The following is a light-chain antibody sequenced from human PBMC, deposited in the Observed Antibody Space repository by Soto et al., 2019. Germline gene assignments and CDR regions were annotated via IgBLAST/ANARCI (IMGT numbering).Light chain of an antibody. CDR1: SSDIGAYKF. Sequence: QSVLTQPPSASGSPGQSVAISCTGTSSDIGAYKFVSWYQQHPGKAPKLIIYGVSIRPSGVPDRFSGSKSGNTASLTVSGLLAEDEADYYCSLYAGTNRVVFGGGSKLTVL. J-gene: IGLJ2*01. CDR2: GVS. V-gene: IGLV2-8*01. CDR3: SLYAGTNRVV.